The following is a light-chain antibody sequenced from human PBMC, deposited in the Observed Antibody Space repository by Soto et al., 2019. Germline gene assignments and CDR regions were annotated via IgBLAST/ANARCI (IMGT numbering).Light chain of an antibody. J-gene: IGKJ1*01. V-gene: IGKV1-5*03. CDR3: QPYYLAST. CDR1: QTISNW. CDR2: KAA. Sequence: DIQMTQSPSTLPASVGDRVTITCRASQTISNWLAWYQQKPGKVPTLLIYKAASLESVVPSRFSGSGAGTVFSLTIRSLQPDDFATYYCQPYYLASTFGQGTKVEI.